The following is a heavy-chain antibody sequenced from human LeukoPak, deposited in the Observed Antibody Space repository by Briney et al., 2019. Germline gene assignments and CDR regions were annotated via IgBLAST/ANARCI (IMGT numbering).Heavy chain of an antibody. D-gene: IGHD3-10*01. Sequence: GASVKVSCKASGYTFTSYDINWVRQAPGQGLEWMGWINPNSGGTNYAQKFQGRVTMTRDTSISTAYMELSRLRSDDTAVYYCARPFMVRGGNWFDPWGQGTLVTVSS. V-gene: IGHV1-2*02. CDR2: INPNSGGT. CDR3: ARPFMVRGGNWFDP. J-gene: IGHJ5*02. CDR1: GYTFTSYD.